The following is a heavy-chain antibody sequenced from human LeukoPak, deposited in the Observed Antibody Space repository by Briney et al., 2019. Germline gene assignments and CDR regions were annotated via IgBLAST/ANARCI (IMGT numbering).Heavy chain of an antibody. CDR1: GGSFSGYY. J-gene: IGHJ4*02. CDR2: INHSGST. Sequence: SETLSLTCAVYGGSFSGYYWSWIRQPPGKGLEWIGEINHSGSTNYNPSLKSRVTISVDTSKKQFSLNLSSVTAADTALYYCARRTYYYDSDGYSWFFDYWGQGTLVTVSS. D-gene: IGHD3-22*01. CDR3: ARRTYYYDSDGYSWFFDY. V-gene: IGHV4-34*01.